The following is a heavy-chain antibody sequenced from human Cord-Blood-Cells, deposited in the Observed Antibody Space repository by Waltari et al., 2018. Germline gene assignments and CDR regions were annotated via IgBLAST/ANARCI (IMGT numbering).Heavy chain of an antibody. J-gene: IGHJ5*02. Sequence: QVQLVQSGAEVKKPGASVKVSCKASGYTFTGYYMHWVRQAPGQGLEWMGRINPNSGGTNYAQKFQGRVTMTRDTSISTAYMELSRLGSDDRAVYYCARDPAKYCSGGSCYGWFDPWGQGTLVTVSS. D-gene: IGHD2-15*01. V-gene: IGHV1-2*06. CDR2: INPNSGGT. CDR1: GYTFTGYY. CDR3: ARDPAKYCSGGSCYGWFDP.